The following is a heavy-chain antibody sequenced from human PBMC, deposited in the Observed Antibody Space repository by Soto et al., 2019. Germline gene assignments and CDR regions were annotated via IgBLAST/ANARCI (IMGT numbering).Heavy chain of an antibody. Sequence: EVQVVESGGGLVQPGGSLRLSCAASGFTLSSFWMSWVLQAPGKGLEWVANIKKDGTEKYYVDSVKGRFTISRDNAKNSLYLQMNSLRAEDTATYYCTRGHFGDHGWGQGTLVTVSS. CDR3: TRGHFGDHG. CDR2: IKKDGTEK. V-gene: IGHV3-7*01. D-gene: IGHD4-17*01. J-gene: IGHJ4*02. CDR1: GFTLSSFW.